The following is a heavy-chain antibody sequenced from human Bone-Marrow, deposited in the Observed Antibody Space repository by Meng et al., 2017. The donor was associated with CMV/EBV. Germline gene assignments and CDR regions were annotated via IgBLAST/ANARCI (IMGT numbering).Heavy chain of an antibody. V-gene: IGHV1-18*01. J-gene: IGHJ4*02. CDR2: ISSYNGNT. Sequence: TFTSYGISWVRPAPGQGLEWMGWISSYNGNTNYAQKFQGRVTMTTDTSTSTAYMELRSLRSDDTAVYYCARDTYCSGGSCYRRYSDYWGQGTLVTVSS. CDR3: ARDTYCSGGSCYRRYSDY. CDR1: TFTSYG. D-gene: IGHD2-15*01.